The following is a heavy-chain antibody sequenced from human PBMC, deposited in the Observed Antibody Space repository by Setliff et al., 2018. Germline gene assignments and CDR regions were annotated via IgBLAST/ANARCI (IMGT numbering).Heavy chain of an antibody. Sequence: SETLSLTCAVYGGSFSDSYWSWIRQPPGKGLEWIGDINYLGNTNYNPSLKTRVTISVDTSKNQFSLKLVSMTAEDTAVYYCARSLPFASVAGTGCDYWGQGTLVTVSS. CDR2: INYLGNT. CDR3: ARSLPFASVAGTGCDY. CDR1: GGSFSDSY. J-gene: IGHJ4*02. V-gene: IGHV4-34*01. D-gene: IGHD6-19*01.